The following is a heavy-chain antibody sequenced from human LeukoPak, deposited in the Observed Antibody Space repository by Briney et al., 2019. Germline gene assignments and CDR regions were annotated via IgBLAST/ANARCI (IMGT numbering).Heavy chain of an antibody. CDR2: IGEEKSGSWT. J-gene: IGHJ6*03. Sequence: PGGSLRLSCAASGFTLSNYPMGWVRQAPVKGLEWLSAIGEEKSGSWTKSADSVKGRFTISRDNAKNSLYLQMNSLRAEDTAVYYCARSGWLTGLNYMDVWGKGTTVTVSS. D-gene: IGHD6-19*01. V-gene: IGHV3-21*01. CDR1: GFTLSNYP. CDR3: ARSGWLTGLNYMDV.